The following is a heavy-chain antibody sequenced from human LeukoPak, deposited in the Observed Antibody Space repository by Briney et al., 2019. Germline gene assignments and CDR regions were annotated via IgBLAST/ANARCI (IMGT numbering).Heavy chain of an antibody. Sequence: PSQTLSLTCSVSGGSISSDNYYWSWIRQPAGKGLEWIGRVYTSGSTIYNPSLKSRVSISVDTSKNQFSLKLSSVTAADTAVYYCTREVSTSRVVPPCYYYYYMGVWGKGTTVTVSS. CDR1: GGSISSDNYY. CDR3: TREVSTSRVVPPCYYYYYMGV. CDR2: VYTSGST. D-gene: IGHD2-2*01. J-gene: IGHJ6*03. V-gene: IGHV4-61*02.